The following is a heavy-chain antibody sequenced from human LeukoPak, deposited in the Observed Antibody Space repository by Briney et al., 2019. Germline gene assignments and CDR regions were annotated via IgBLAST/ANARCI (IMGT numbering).Heavy chain of an antibody. CDR1: GFTIGSYW. Sequence: GGSLRLSCAGSGFTIGSYWMSWVRQAPGKGLEWVANIRQDGSEKYYVDSVKGRLTISRDNARNSLYLQMNSLRAEDTGIYYCARAGYYGDDAFDLWGQGTMVTVSS. CDR2: IRQDGSEK. J-gene: IGHJ3*01. D-gene: IGHD2/OR15-2a*01. CDR3: ARAGYYGDDAFDL. V-gene: IGHV3-7*01.